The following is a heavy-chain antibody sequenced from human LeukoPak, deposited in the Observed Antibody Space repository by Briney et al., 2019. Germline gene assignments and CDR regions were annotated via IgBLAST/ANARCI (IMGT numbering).Heavy chain of an antibody. J-gene: IGHJ4*02. CDR1: GGSISSGGYY. Sequence: PSQTLSLTCTVSGGSISSGGYYWSWIRQHPRKGLEWIGYIYYSGSTYYNPSLKSRVTISVDTSKNQFSLKLSSVTAADTAVYYCARSPEQVVIKGAYFDYWGQGTLVTVSS. V-gene: IGHV4-31*03. CDR3: ARSPEQVVIKGAYFDY. D-gene: IGHD3-22*01. CDR2: IYYSGST.